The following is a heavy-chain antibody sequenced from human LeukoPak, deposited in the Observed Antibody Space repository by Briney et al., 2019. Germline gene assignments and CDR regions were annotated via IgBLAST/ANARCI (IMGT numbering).Heavy chain of an antibody. V-gene: IGHV4-34*01. CDR2: INHSGST. CDR1: GGSFSGYY. Sequence: PSETLSLTCAVYGGSFSGYYWSWLRQPPGKGLEWIGEINHSGSTNYNPSLKSRVTISVDTSKNQFSLKLSSVTAADTAVYYCARDGSIAAAGGTAFDIWGQGTMVTVSS. D-gene: IGHD6-13*01. J-gene: IGHJ3*02. CDR3: ARDGSIAAAGGTAFDI.